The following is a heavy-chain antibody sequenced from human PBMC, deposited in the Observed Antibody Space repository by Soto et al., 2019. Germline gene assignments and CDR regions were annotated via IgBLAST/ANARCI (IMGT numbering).Heavy chain of an antibody. V-gene: IGHV3-15*01. CDR1: GFTFSNAW. J-gene: IGHJ2*01. CDR3: TTAPYDYGDYEAERNWYFDL. CDR2: IKSKTDGGTT. Sequence: GGSLRLSCAASGFTFSNAWMSWVRQAPGKGLEWVGRIKSKTDGGTTDYAAPVKGRFTISRDDSKNTLYLQMNSLKTEDTAVYYCTTAPYDYGDYEAERNWYFDLWGRGTLVTVSS. D-gene: IGHD4-17*01.